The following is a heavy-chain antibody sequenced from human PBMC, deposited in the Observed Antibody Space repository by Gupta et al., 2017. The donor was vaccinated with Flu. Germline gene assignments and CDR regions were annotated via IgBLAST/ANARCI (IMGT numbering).Heavy chain of an antibody. V-gene: IGHV3-11*01. CDR1: GFTFSDYY. Sequence: QVQLVESGGGLVKPGGSLRLSCAASGFTFSDYYMSLVRQAPGKGLEWVSYISSSGSTIYYADSVKGRFTISRDNAKNSLYLQMNSLRAEDTAVYYCARDVEERDSSGYYYGADAFDIWGQGTMVTVSS. CDR3: ARDVEERDSSGYYYGADAFDI. CDR2: ISSSGSTI. D-gene: IGHD3-22*01. J-gene: IGHJ3*02.